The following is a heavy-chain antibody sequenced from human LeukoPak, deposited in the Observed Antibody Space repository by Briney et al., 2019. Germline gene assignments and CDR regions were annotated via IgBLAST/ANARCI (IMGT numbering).Heavy chain of an antibody. D-gene: IGHD4-17*01. CDR3: ARGVVTTMRGFDF. Sequence: PGGSLRLSCAASGFTFSNYEMSWVRQAPGKGLEWVSYIRSSGSTIYYADSVKGRFTISRDNAKNSLYLQMNSLRAEDTAVYYCARGVVTTMRGFDFWGEGTLVTVSS. CDR1: GFTFSNYE. CDR2: IRSSGSTI. V-gene: IGHV3-48*03. J-gene: IGHJ4*02.